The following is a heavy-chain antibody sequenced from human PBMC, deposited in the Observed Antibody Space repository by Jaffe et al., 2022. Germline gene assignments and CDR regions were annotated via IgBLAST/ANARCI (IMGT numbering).Heavy chain of an antibody. CDR2: IYWDDDK. CDR3: AHSLNYYGSGSYYNRIYYYYMDV. D-gene: IGHD3-10*01. V-gene: IGHV2-5*02. Sequence: QITLKESGPTLVKPTQTLTLTCTFSGFSLSTSGVGVGWIRQPPGKALEWLALIYWDDDKRYSPSLKSRLTITKDTSKNQVVLTMTNMDPVDTATYYCAHSLNYYGSGSYYNRIYYYYMDVWGKGTTVTVSS. CDR1: GFSLSTSGVG. J-gene: IGHJ6*03.